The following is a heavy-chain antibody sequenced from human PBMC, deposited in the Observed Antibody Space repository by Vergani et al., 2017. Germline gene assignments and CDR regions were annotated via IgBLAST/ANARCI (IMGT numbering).Heavy chain of an antibody. Sequence: QVQLQESGPGLVKPSQTLSLTCTVSGGSISSGDYYWSWIRQPPGKGLEWIGYIYYSGSTSYNPSLKSRVTISVDTSKNQFSRKLSSVTAADTAVYYCARVRRDDSSGYYYYYGMDVWGQGTTVTVSS. V-gene: IGHV4-30-4*01. D-gene: IGHD3-22*01. CDR1: GGSISSGDYY. CDR3: ARVRRDDSSGYYYYYGMDV. J-gene: IGHJ6*02. CDR2: IYYSGST.